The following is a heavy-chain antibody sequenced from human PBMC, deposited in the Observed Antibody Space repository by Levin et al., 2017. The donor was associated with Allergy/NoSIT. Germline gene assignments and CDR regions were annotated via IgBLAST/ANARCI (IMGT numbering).Heavy chain of an antibody. CDR1: GFTFSSYS. Sequence: ASVKVSCAASGFTFSSYSMNWVRQAPGKGLEWVSSISSSSSYIYYADSVKGRFTISRDNAKNSLYLQMNSLRAEDTAVYYCARAAAGTTYAFDIWGQGTMVTVSS. CDR2: ISSSSSYI. V-gene: IGHV3-21*01. D-gene: IGHD6-13*01. CDR3: ARAAAGTTYAFDI. J-gene: IGHJ3*02.